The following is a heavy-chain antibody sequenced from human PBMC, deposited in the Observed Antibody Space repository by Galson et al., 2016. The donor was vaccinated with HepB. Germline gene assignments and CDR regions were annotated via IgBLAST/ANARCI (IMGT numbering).Heavy chain of an antibody. CDR3: ARGGKYCSGGNCYYYFYYGMDV. Sequence: TLSLTCTVSGGSISSGDYYWSWIRQPPGKGLEWIGYIYYSGSTYYHPSLKRRVTISVDTSKNQFSLKLSSVTAADTAVYYCARGGKYCSGGNCYYYFYYGMDVWGKGTTVTVSS. CDR1: GGSISSGDYY. CDR2: IYYSGST. V-gene: IGHV4-30-4*01. J-gene: IGHJ6*04. D-gene: IGHD2-15*01.